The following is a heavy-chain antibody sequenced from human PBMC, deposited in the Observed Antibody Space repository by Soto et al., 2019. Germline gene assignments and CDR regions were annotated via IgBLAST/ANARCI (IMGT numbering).Heavy chain of an antibody. V-gene: IGHV3-64D*06. CDR1: GFIFSSYA. CDR2: INTRGDKT. D-gene: IGHD2-21*02. Sequence: EVQLVESGEGLVQPGGSLRISCSASGFIFSSYAMHWVRQAPGKGLEYLAGINTRGDKTYYADSVKGRFTISRDNSQKTLFLQMTSLRPEDTAVYYCVRDRYVVVVTPLTFYTMDVWGLGTMVTVSS. CDR3: VRDRYVVVVTPLTFYTMDV. J-gene: IGHJ6*02.